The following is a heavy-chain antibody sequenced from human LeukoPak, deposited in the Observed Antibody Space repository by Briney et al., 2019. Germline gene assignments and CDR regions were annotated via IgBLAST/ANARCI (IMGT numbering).Heavy chain of an antibody. Sequence: SETLSLTCTVSGGSVSSGSYHWSWIRQPPGKGLEWIGYIYYSGSTNYNPSLKSRVTISIDTSKNQSSLKLSSVTAADTAVYYCARVEDCSSTSCYTFDYWGQGTLVTVSS. V-gene: IGHV4-61*01. D-gene: IGHD2-2*01. CDR3: ARVEDCSSTSCYTFDY. CDR2: IYYSGST. CDR1: GGSVSSGSYH. J-gene: IGHJ4*02.